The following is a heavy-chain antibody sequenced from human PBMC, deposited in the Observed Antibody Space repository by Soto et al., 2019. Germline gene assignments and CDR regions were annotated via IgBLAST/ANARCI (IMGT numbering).Heavy chain of an antibody. Sequence: SETLSLTCSVSGGSVNNKTYYWSWIRQPPGKRLEWIGYVYYSGTTNYNPSLKSRVTISIDMSKNQFSLRLSSVTAADTALYYCARTTAVPNTLRSRYFFDFWGQGTLVTV. V-gene: IGHV4-61*01. J-gene: IGHJ4*02. CDR2: VYYSGTT. CDR3: ARTTAVPNTLRSRYFFDF. CDR1: GGSVNNKTYY. D-gene: IGHD3-9*01.